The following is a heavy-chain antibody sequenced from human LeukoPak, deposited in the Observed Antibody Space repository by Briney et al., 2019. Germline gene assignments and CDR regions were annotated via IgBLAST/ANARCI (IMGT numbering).Heavy chain of an antibody. CDR2: IKQDGSEK. CDR3: ARISAGATPTFDY. Sequence: GGSLRLSCAASRFTFNSYWMSWVRQAPGRGLEWVANIKQDGSEKYYVDSVRGRFTISRDNAKNSLYLQMNSLRAEDTAVYYCARISAGATPTFDYWGQGTLVTVSS. V-gene: IGHV3-7*03. J-gene: IGHJ4*02. CDR1: RFTFNSYW. D-gene: IGHD1-26*01.